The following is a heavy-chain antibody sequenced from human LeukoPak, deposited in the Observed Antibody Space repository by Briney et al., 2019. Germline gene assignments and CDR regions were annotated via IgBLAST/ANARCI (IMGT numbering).Heavy chain of an antibody. CDR2: INLNSGDT. V-gene: IGHV1-2*04. J-gene: IGHJ4*02. D-gene: IGHD3-16*02. CDR3: ARDKLRLGGLSLYDY. Sequence: ASVKVSCKASGYTFTGYYMHWVRQAPGQGLEWMGCINLNSGDTKYEQKFQGWVTMARDTSISTAYMELRRLRSDDTAVYYCARDKLRLGGLSLYDYWGQGTLVTVSS. CDR1: GYTFTGYY.